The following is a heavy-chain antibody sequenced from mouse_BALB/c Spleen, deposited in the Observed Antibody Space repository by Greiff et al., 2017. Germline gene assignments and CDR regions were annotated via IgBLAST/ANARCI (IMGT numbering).Heavy chain of an antibody. Sequence: EVQLQESGPSLVKPSQTLSLTCSVTGDSITSGYWNWIRKFPGNKLEYMGYISYSGSTYYNPSLKSRISITRDTSKNQYYLQLNSVTTEDTATYYCARYYYGSRYPYFDYWGQGTTLTVSS. J-gene: IGHJ2*01. CDR2: ISYSGST. CDR3: ARYYYGSRYPYFDY. D-gene: IGHD1-1*01. CDR1: GDSITSGY. V-gene: IGHV3-8*02.